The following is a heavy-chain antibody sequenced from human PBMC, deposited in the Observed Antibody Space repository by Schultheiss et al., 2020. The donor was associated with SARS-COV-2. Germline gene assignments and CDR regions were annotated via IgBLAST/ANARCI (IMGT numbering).Heavy chain of an antibody. D-gene: IGHD2-21*02. J-gene: IGHJ4*02. Sequence: SETLSLTCAVYGGSFSGYYWGWIRQPPGKGLEWIGSIYHSGSTYYNPSLESRVTISVDTSKNQFSLKLSSVTAADTAVYYCAHIVVVTAPRYYFDYWGQGTLVTVSS. CDR2: IYHSGST. CDR3: AHIVVVTAPRYYFDY. V-gene: IGHV4-38-2*01. CDR1: GGSFSGYY.